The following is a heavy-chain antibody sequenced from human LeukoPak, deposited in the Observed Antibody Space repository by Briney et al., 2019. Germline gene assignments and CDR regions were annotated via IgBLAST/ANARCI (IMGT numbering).Heavy chain of an antibody. J-gene: IGHJ2*01. CDR1: GGSISSYY. CDR3: ARHGAGYCSGTSCRAYWYFDL. V-gene: IGHV4-4*09. D-gene: IGHD2-2*01. CDR2: IYTSGST. Sequence: ETLSLTCTVAGGSISSYYWSWIRQPPGKGLEWIGYIYTSGSTNYNPSLKSRVTISVDTSKNQFSLKLSSVTAADTAVYYCARHGAGYCSGTSCRAYWYFDLWGRGTLVTVSS.